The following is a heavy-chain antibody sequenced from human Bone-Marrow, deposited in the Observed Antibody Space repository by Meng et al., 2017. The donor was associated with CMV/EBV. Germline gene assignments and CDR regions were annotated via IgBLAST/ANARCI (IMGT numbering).Heavy chain of an antibody. V-gene: IGHV1-8*01. D-gene: IGHD4-17*01. CDR3: AKRNYGDSVRWFDP. Sequence: SGYTFANYGIAWVRQATGQGLEWMGWMNPNSGNTDYAQKFQGRVAMTRDTSITTAYMELNSLTSEDTAVYYCAKRNYGDSVRWFDPWGLGTLVTVSS. CDR2: MNPNSGNT. J-gene: IGHJ5*02. CDR1: GYTFANYG.